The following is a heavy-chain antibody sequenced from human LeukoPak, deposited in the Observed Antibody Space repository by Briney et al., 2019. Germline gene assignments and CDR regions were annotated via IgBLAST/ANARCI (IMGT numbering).Heavy chain of an antibody. Sequence: GGSLRLSCAASGFTFSSYEMSWVRQAPGKGLEWVSYISSSGGTVKYADSVKDRFTISRDNAKNSLYLQMNSLRAEDTAVYYCAGDLPHWGQGTLVTVSS. CDR1: GFTFSSYE. CDR3: AGDLPH. V-gene: IGHV3-48*03. J-gene: IGHJ4*02. CDR2: ISSSGGTV.